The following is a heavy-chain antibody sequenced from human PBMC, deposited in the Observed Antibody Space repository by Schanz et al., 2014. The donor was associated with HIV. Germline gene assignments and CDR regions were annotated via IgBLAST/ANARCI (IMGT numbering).Heavy chain of an antibody. CDR3: ARVGRAYYYDSSGGIDY. Sequence: QVWLVQSGAEVKKPGASVRVSCKASGYTFTNYDVNWVRQAAGQGPEWMGWMNPNSGNTAYAQKFQGRVSMTRNTSINTAYLELSRLRSDDTAVYYCARVGRAYYYDSSGGIDYWGQGTLVTVSS. V-gene: IGHV1-8*02. J-gene: IGHJ4*02. D-gene: IGHD3-22*01. CDR1: GYTFTNYD. CDR2: MNPNSGNT.